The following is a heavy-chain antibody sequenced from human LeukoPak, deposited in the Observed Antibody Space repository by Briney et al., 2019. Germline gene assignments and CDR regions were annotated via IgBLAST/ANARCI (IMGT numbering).Heavy chain of an antibody. D-gene: IGHD5-12*01. V-gene: IGHV3-21*01. CDR1: GFTFSTSA. Sequence: GGSLRLSCAASGFTFSTSAMNWVRQAPGKGLEWVSSISSSSSYIFYADSVEGRFTISRDNAKNSVYLQMNSLTAEDTAVYYCARDWLAPYSDYWGQGTLVTVSS. J-gene: IGHJ4*02. CDR3: ARDWLAPYSDY. CDR2: ISSSSSYI.